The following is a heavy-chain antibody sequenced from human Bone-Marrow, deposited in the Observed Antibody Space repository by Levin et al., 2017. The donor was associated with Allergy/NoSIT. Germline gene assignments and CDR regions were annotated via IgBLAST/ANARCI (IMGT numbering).Heavy chain of an antibody. CDR3: VRDRRSYSSDWFFDL. CDR1: GFSLRSSG. D-gene: IGHD1-26*01. Sequence: LSLPCEASGFSLRSSGIHWVRQTPGRGLEWVAVISYDGSQNFYAESVKGRFTISRDNSKNKVSLQMNTLKTEDTAVYHCVRDRRSYSSDWFFDLWGRGTQVTVSS. V-gene: IGHV3-30*03. J-gene: IGHJ2*01. CDR2: ISYDGSQN.